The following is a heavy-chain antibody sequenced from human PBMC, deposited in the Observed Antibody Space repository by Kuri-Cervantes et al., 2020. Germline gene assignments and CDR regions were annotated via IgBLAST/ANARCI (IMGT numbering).Heavy chain of an antibody. CDR2: ISTYNGYT. J-gene: IGHJ4*02. V-gene: IGHV1-18*01. Sequence: AELKVSCKASGYTFNDYGINWVRQAPEQGLEWMGWISTYNGYTNFAQKFQGRVTLTTDTSTSTAYMELRSLRSDDTAVYYCAKGGATDYYHYFHYWGQGTLVTVSS. CDR3: AKGGATDYYHYFHY. CDR1: GYTFNDYG. D-gene: IGHD3-9*01.